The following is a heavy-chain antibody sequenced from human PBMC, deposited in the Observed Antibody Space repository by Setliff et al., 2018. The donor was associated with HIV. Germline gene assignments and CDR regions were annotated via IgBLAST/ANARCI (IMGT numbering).Heavy chain of an antibody. CDR1: GYSISSGYF. CDR2: LYHSGTN. CDR3: ARQVGSQYSYWAYYFDS. V-gene: IGHV4-38-2*01. Sequence: SETLSLTCAVSGYSISSGYFWGWIRQPPGKGLEWIGSLYHSGTNFYNPSRKSRVTISLDTSTNRFSLKLNSVTAADTAIYYCARQVGSQYSYWAYYFDSWGQGALVTVSS. J-gene: IGHJ4*02. D-gene: IGHD5-18*01.